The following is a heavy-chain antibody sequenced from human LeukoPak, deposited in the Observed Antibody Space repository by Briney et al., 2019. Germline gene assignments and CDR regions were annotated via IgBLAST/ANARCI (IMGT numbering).Heavy chain of an antibody. V-gene: IGHV4-39*01. Sequence: SETLSLTCTVSGGSISSSSYYWGWIRQPPGKGLEWIGSIYYSGSTYYNPSLKSRVTISVDTSKNQFSLKLSSVTAADTAVYYCARLSWYGSWSLSRFDYWGQGTLVTVSS. CDR3: ARLSWYGSWSLSRFDY. CDR2: IYYSGST. D-gene: IGHD6-13*01. CDR1: GGSISSSSYY. J-gene: IGHJ4*02.